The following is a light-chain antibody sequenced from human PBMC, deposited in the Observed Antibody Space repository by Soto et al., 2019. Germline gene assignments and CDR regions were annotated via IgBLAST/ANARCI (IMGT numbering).Light chain of an antibody. CDR2: DAS. Sequence: EIVLTQSPDTLSLSPGERATLSCSASQSVSSYLAWYQQQLGQAPSLLIYDASNRATCIPARFRGSGSGTDFTLTISSLEPEDFAVYYCHQRLNWPLTFGGGTKVEIK. CDR3: HQRLNWPLT. CDR1: QSVSSY. J-gene: IGKJ4*01. V-gene: IGKV3-11*01.